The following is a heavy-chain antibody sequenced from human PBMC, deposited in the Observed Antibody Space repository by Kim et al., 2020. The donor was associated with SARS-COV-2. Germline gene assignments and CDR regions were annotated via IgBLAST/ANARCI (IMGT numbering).Heavy chain of an antibody. V-gene: IGHV3-23*01. D-gene: IGHD1-7*01. Sequence: GGSLRLSCTASGFTFSSYAMNWVRQAPGKGLKWVSTISVSGGSTYYADSVKGRFTISRDNSKNTLYLQMNNLRAEDTAVYYCASTRVGNYERYWGQGTLVTVSS. J-gene: IGHJ4*02. CDR2: ISVSGGST. CDR3: ASTRVGNYERY. CDR1: GFTFSSYA.